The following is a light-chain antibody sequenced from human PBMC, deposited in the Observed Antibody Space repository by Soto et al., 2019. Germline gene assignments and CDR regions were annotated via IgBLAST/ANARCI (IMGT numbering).Light chain of an antibody. CDR3: AAWDDSLNGYV. J-gene: IGLJ1*01. Sequence: QSVLTPPPSASGTPGQRVTISCSGGSSNIGTNAVNWYQRLPGTAPKLLIYNNNQRPSGVPDRFSGSKSGTSASLAISGLQSEDEADYYCAAWDDSLNGYVFGTGTKVTVL. V-gene: IGLV1-44*01. CDR1: SSNIGTNA. CDR2: NNN.